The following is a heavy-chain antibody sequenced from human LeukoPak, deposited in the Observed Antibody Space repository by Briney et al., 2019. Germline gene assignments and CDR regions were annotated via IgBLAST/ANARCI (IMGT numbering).Heavy chain of an antibody. CDR3: ATGTYDYVWGRSFHDY. D-gene: IGHD3-16*01. V-gene: IGHV1-24*01. CDR1: GYTLTELS. Sequence: ASVKVSCKVSGYTLTELSMHWVRQAPGKGLEWMGGFDPEDGETIYAQKLQGRVTMTEDTSTDTAYMELSSLRSEDTAVYYCATGTYDYVWGRSFHDYWGQGTLVTVSS. CDR2: FDPEDGET. J-gene: IGHJ4*02.